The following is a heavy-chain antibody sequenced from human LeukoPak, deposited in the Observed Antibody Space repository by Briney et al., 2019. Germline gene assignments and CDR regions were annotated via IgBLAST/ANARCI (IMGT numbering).Heavy chain of an antibody. D-gene: IGHD4-17*01. Sequence: PGRSLRLSCAASGFTFSSYGMHWVRQAPGKGLEWVAVISYDGSNKYYADSVKGRFTISRDNSKNTLYLQMNSLRAEDTAVYYCARDHYGDYEYFDYWGQGTLVTVSS. V-gene: IGHV3-30*03. J-gene: IGHJ4*02. CDR1: GFTFSSYG. CDR2: ISYDGSNK. CDR3: ARDHYGDYEYFDY.